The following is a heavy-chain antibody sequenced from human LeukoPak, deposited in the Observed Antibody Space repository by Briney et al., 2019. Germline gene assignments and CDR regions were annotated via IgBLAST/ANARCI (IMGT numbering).Heavy chain of an antibody. Sequence: GGSLRLSCAASGFIFSTYGMHWVRQAPGKGLERVAFIRYDGSNKYYADSVKGRFTISRDNPKNTLYLQMNSLRAEDTAVYYCAKVAIFGVVIIPSYYYYYMDVWGKGTTVTVSS. CDR2: IRYDGSNK. V-gene: IGHV3-30*02. CDR3: AKVAIFGVVIIPSYYYYYMDV. D-gene: IGHD3-3*01. CDR1: GFIFSTYG. J-gene: IGHJ6*03.